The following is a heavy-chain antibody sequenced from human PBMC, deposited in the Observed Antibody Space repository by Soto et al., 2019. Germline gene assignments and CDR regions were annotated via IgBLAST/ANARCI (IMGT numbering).Heavy chain of an antibody. CDR1: GGSISSSIYY. V-gene: IGHV4-39*01. J-gene: IGHJ4*02. Sequence: QLQLQESGPGLVKPSETLSLTCTVSGGSISSSIYYWGWIRQPPGKGLEWIGSIYSSGSTYYNPSLKIRVTISVDTSKNQFSLKLSSVTAADTAVYYCAKSNYAAYYFDYWGQGTLVTVSS. CDR3: AKSNYAAYYFDY. CDR2: IYSSGST. D-gene: IGHD1-26*01.